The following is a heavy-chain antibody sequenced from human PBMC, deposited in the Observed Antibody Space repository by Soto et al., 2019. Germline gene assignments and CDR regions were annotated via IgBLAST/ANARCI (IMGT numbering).Heavy chain of an antibody. Sequence: QVQLVESGGGVVQPGRSLRLSCAAAGFTFSSYGMHWVLQAPGKGLEWVAVIWYDGSNKYYADSVKGRFTISRDNSKNTLYLQMNSLRAEDTAVYYCARDTYYFDYWGQGTLVTVSS. CDR3: ARDTYYFDY. V-gene: IGHV3-33*01. CDR1: GFTFSSYG. CDR2: IWYDGSNK. J-gene: IGHJ4*02.